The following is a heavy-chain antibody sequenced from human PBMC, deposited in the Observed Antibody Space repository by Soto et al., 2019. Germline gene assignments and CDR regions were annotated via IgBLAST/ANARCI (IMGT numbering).Heavy chain of an antibody. Sequence: GASVKVSCKASGYTFTNYGISWVRQAPGQGLEWMGWISTYNGNTNYARKFQGRVTMTTDTSTSTAYMELRSLRSDDTAVYYCARYGAAAADNWFDPWGQGTLVTVSS. J-gene: IGHJ5*02. CDR2: ISTYNGNT. D-gene: IGHD6-13*01. V-gene: IGHV1-18*01. CDR1: GYTFTNYG. CDR3: ARYGAAAADNWFDP.